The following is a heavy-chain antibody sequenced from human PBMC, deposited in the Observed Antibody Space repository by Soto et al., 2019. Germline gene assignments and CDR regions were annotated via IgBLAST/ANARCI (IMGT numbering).Heavy chain of an antibody. V-gene: IGHV3-30*18. CDR1: GFTFSAYG. CDR3: AKDLYDSGTYTYYCGMDV. CDR2: ISYDGSDK. D-gene: IGHD3-10*01. J-gene: IGHJ6*02. Sequence: GGSLRLSCAASGFTFSAYGMHWVRQAPGKGLEWVAVISYDGSDKYYADSVKGRFAISRGDSKNTLYLQMNSLRAEDTAVYYCAKDLYDSGTYTYYCGMDVWGQGTTGTVSS.